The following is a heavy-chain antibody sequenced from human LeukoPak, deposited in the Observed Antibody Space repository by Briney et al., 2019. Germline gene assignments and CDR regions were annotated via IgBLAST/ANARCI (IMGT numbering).Heavy chain of an antibody. CDR1: GFTFTRFN. J-gene: IGHJ6*02. D-gene: IGHD3-22*01. V-gene: IGHV3-21*06. Sequence: PGGSLRLSCAASGFTFTRFNMDWVRQAPGKGLELVSSITTSGTYIYYADSVKGRFTISRDNAKNSLYLQMNSLRAEDTAVYCCARPFYYDSNGGEGMDVWGQGTTVTVSS. CDR2: ITTSGTYI. CDR3: ARPFYYDSNGGEGMDV.